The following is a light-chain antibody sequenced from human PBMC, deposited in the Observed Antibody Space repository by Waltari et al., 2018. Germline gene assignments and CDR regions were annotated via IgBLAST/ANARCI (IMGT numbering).Light chain of an antibody. CDR2: CNS. Sequence: QYGLTQPPSVTGAPGQRVTISCTGSSSNIGAGYDVHWYQLLPGTAPKLLIYCNSNRPLGGPHLFSGSKSGTSASLAITGLPAEDEAGYYCQSYASSLSGSVFGGGTKLTVL. CDR3: QSYASSLSGSV. CDR1: SSNIGAGYD. V-gene: IGLV1-40*01. J-gene: IGLJ2*01.